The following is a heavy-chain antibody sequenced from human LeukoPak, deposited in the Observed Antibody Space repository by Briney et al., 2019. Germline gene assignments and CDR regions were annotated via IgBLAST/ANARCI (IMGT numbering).Heavy chain of an antibody. V-gene: IGHV3-15*01. Sequence: PGESLRLSCAASGFTFSSYSMNWVRQAPGKGLEWVGRIKSKTDGGTTDYAAPVKGRFTISRDDSKNTLYLQMNSLKTEDTAVYYCTTGPQGGSYVWDYWGQGTLVTVSS. CDR1: GFTFSSYS. CDR3: TTGPQGGSYVWDY. J-gene: IGHJ4*02. CDR2: IKSKTDGGTT. D-gene: IGHD1-26*01.